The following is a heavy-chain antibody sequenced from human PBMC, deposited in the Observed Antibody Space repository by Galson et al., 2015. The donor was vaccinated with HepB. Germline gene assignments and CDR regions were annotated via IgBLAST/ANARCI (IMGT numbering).Heavy chain of an antibody. CDR2: ISSSSSTI. CDR3: ARAYSSSCPDY. CDR1: GFTFSSYS. Sequence: PLRLSCAASGFTFSSYSMNWVRQAPGKGLEWVSYISSSSSTIYYADSVKGRFTISRDNAKNSLYLQMNSLRAVDTAVYYCARAYSSSCPDYWGQGTLVTVSS. J-gene: IGHJ4*02. V-gene: IGHV3-48*01. D-gene: IGHD6-13*01.